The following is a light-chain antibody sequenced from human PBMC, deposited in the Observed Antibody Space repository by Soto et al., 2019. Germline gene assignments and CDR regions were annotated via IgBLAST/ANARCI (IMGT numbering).Light chain of an antibody. CDR2: AAS. CDR3: QQLNSYPQT. J-gene: IGKJ1*01. CDR1: QGISSY. V-gene: IGKV1-9*01. Sequence: DIPLTQSPSFLSASVGDRVTITCRASQGISSYLAWYQQKPGKAPKLLIYAASTLQSGVPSRFSGSGSGTEFTLTISSLQPEDFATYYCQQLNSYPQTFGQGTEVEIK.